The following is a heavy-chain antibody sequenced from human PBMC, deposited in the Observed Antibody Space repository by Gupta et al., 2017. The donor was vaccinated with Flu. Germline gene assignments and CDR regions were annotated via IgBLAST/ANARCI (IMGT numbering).Heavy chain of an antibody. CDR1: A. D-gene: IGHD3-10*01. Sequence: AISWVRQAPGQGLEWMGGILPVLGTANYAQKFQETVSITADESTSTVYMELSSLRSEDTAVYYCARTKDRDSGSYYDAFDIWGQGTMVTVSS. V-gene: IGHV1-69*01. CDR3: ARTKDRDSGSYYDAFDI. CDR2: ILPVLGTA. J-gene: IGHJ3*02.